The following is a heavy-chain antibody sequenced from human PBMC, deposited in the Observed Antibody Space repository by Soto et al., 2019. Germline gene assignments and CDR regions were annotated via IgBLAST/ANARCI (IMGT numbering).Heavy chain of an antibody. CDR2: IIPIFGTA. V-gene: IGHV1-69*12. Sequence: QVQLVQSGAEVKKPGSSVKVSCKASGGTFSSYAISWVRQAPGQGLEWMGGIIPIFGTANYAQKFQGRVTITADESTSTAYMELSSLRSEDTAVYYCARKYQLLHETYYYYYGMDVWGQGTTVTVSS. D-gene: IGHD2-2*01. CDR1: GGTFSSYA. CDR3: ARKYQLLHETYYYYYGMDV. J-gene: IGHJ6*02.